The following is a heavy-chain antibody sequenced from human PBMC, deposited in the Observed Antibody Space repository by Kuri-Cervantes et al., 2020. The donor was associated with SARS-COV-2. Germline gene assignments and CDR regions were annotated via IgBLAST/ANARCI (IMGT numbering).Heavy chain of an antibody. V-gene: IGHV3-9*01. CDR1: GFTFDDYA. CDR2: ISWNSGSI. Sequence: SLIISCAASGFTFDDYAMHWVRQAPGKGLGWVSGISWNSGSIGYADSVTSRFTISRDNAKKSLFLQMNSLRAEDTAWYYCAKDTPGYISGRWFDHWGQGTLVTVSS. D-gene: IGHD6-25*01. J-gene: IGHJ5*02. CDR3: AKDTPGYISGRWFDH.